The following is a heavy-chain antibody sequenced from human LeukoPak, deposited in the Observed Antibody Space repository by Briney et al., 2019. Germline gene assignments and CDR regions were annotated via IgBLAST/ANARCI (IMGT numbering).Heavy chain of an antibody. CDR3: ATLVNYYDSSGYYRTTIDYFDY. D-gene: IGHD3-22*01. CDR2: ISGSGGST. J-gene: IGHJ4*02. Sequence: GGSLRLSCAASGFTFSSYAMSWVRQAPGKGLEWVSAISGSGGSTYYADSVKGRFTISRDNSKNTLYLQMNSLRAEDTAVYYCATLVNYYDSSGYYRTTIDYFDYWGQGTLVTVSS. V-gene: IGHV3-23*01. CDR1: GFTFSSYA.